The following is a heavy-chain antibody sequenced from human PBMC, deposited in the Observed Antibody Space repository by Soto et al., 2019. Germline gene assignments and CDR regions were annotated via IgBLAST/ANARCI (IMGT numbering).Heavy chain of an antibody. CDR3: ARDPPMDV. Sequence: SETLSLTCAVYGGSFSGYYWSWIRQPPGKGLEWIGEINHSGSTNYNPSLKSRVTISVDTSKNQFSLKLSSVTAADTAVYYCARDPPMDVWGQGTTVTVSS. J-gene: IGHJ6*02. CDR2: INHSGST. V-gene: IGHV4-34*01. CDR1: GGSFSGYY.